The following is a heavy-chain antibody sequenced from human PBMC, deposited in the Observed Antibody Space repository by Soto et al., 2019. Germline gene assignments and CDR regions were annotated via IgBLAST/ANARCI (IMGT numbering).Heavy chain of an antibody. J-gene: IGHJ5*02. CDR2: IPYTGGST. Sequence: EVHLLESGGNLVHPGGSLRLSCAASGFTFSSYAMTWVRQAPGKGLEWVSTIPYTGGSTYYADSVKGRFTISRDNSKNTLYLQMNSLRAEDTAVYYCAKDLPGELRPTCFDAWGQGTLVTVSS. D-gene: IGHD1-26*01. V-gene: IGHV3-23*01. CDR1: GFTFSSYA. CDR3: AKDLPGELRPTCFDA.